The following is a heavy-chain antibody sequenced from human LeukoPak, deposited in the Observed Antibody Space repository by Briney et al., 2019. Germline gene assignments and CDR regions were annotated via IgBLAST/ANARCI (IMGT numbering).Heavy chain of an antibody. V-gene: IGHV4-39*01. Sequence: SETLSLTCTVSGGSISSSSYYWGWIRQPPGKGLEWIGSIYYSGSTYYNPSLKSRVTISVDTSKNQFSLKLSSVTAADTAVYYCARVMRGDNDAFDIWGQGTMVTVSS. D-gene: IGHD3-10*01. CDR1: GGSISSSSYY. J-gene: IGHJ3*02. CDR2: IYYSGST. CDR3: ARVMRGDNDAFDI.